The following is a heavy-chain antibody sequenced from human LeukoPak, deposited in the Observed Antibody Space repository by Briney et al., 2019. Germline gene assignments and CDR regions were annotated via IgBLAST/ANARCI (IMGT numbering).Heavy chain of an antibody. CDR2: ISGSGGST. V-gene: IGHV3-23*01. CDR3: ARVVRAAFDI. CDR1: GFTFSSYA. D-gene: IGHD3-10*01. J-gene: IGHJ3*02. Sequence: PGGSLRLSCAASGFTFSSYAMSWVRQAPGKGLGWVSAISGSGGSTYYADSVKGRFTISRDNSKNTLYLQMNSLRAEDTAVYYCARVVRAAFDIWGQGTMVPSLQ.